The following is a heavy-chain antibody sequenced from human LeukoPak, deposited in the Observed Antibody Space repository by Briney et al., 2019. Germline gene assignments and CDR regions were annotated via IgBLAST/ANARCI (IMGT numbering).Heavy chain of an antibody. V-gene: IGHV1-24*01. Sequence: ASVKVSCKVSGYTLTELSMHWVRQAPGKGLEWMGGFDPEDGETIYAQKFQGRVTMTEDTSTDTAYMELSSLRSEDTAVYYCARDRRYYDTSGTVYYDAMDVWGQGTTVTVSS. CDR3: ARDRRYYDTSGTVYYDAMDV. J-gene: IGHJ6*02. D-gene: IGHD3-22*01. CDR2: FDPEDGET. CDR1: GYTLTELS.